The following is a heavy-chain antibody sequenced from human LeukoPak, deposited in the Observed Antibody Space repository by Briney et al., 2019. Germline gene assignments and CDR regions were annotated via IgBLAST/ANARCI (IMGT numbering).Heavy chain of an antibody. CDR2: IYYSGST. J-gene: IGHJ5*02. D-gene: IGHD1-26*01. CDR1: GGSISSSSYY. CDR3: ARDLVGATTT. V-gene: IGHV4-39*06. Sequence: SETLSLTCTVSGGSISSSSYYWGWIRQPPGKGLEWIGSIYYSGSTYYNPSLKSRVTISVDTSKNQFTLKLSSVTAADTAVYYCARDLVGATTTWGQGTLVTVSS.